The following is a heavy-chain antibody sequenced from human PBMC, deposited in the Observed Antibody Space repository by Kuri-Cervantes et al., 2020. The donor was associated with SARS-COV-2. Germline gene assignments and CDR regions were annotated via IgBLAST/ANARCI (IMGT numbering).Heavy chain of an antibody. D-gene: IGHD3-22*01. CDR2: ISYDGSNK. CDR1: GFTFSSYA. Sequence: GGSLRLSCAASGFTFSSYAMHWVRQAPGKGLEWVAVISYDGSNKYYADSVKGRFTISRDNSKNTLYLQMNSLRAEDTAVYYCARGVGIGASSGYLADYWGQGTLVTVSS. CDR3: ARGVGIGASSGYLADY. V-gene: IGHV3-30-3*01. J-gene: IGHJ4*02.